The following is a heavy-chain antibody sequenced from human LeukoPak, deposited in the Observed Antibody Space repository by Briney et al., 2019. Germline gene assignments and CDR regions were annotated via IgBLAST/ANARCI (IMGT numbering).Heavy chain of an antibody. J-gene: IGHJ4*02. CDR1: GFTFSTYA. CDR3: AKDRLTTTTFDS. CDR2: ISGSGGST. Sequence: PGGSLRLSCAASGFTFSTYAMSWVRRAPGKGLEWVSLISGSGGSTYYADSVKGRFTISRDNGKNTLSLQMNSLRAEDTALYYCAKDRLTTTTFDSWGRGTLVTVSS. V-gene: IGHV3-23*01. D-gene: IGHD4-11*01.